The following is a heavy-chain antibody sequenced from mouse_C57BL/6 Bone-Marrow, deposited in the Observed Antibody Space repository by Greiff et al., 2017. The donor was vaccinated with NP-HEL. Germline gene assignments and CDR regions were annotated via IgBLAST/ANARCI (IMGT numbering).Heavy chain of an antibody. V-gene: IGHV7-1*01. CDR1: GFTFSDFY. CDR2: SRNKANDYTT. J-gene: IGHJ4*01. CDR3: ARDGRGMTMDY. Sequence: EVMLVESGGGLVQSGRSLRLSCATSGFTFSDFYMEWVRQAPGKGLEWLAASRNKANDYTTEYSASVKGRFIVSRDTSQSILYLQMNALRAEDTAIYYCARDGRGMTMDYWGKGTSVTVSS.